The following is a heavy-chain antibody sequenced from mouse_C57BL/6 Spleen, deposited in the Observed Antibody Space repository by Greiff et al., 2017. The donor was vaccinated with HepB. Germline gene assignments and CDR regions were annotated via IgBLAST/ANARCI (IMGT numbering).Heavy chain of an antibody. CDR2: ISSGSSTI. CDR1: GFTFSDYG. J-gene: IGHJ2*01. Sequence: EVKLVESGGGLVKPGASLKLSCAASGFTFSDYGMHWVRQAPEKGLEWVAYISSGSSTIYYADTVKGRCTIARDNAKNTLFLQMTSLRSEDTAMYYCARQIYYGNFFDYWGQGTTLTVSS. CDR3: ARQIYYGNFFDY. V-gene: IGHV5-17*01. D-gene: IGHD2-1*01.